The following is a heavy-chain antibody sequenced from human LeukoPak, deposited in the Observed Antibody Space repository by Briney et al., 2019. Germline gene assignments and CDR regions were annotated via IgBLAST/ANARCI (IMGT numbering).Heavy chain of an antibody. Sequence: GGSLRLSCAASGFTFSNYAMNWLRQAPGKGLEWVSSISESGDTTHYADSVKGRFTISRDNAQNTLYLQINTLRAEDTALYYCAKQWVDCWGQGTLVTVSS. J-gene: IGHJ4*02. CDR2: ISESGDTT. CDR1: GFTFSNYA. V-gene: IGHV3-23*01. CDR3: AKQWVDC. D-gene: IGHD1-26*01.